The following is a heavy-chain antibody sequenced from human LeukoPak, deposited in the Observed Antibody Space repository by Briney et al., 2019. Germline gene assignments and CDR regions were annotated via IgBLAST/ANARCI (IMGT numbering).Heavy chain of an antibody. CDR3: ASLVTAIRGVVWFDP. CDR1: GYTLTELS. CDR2: FDPEDGET. D-gene: IGHD2-21*02. V-gene: IGHV1-24*01. Sequence: ASVKVSCKVSGYTLTELSMHWVRQAPGKGLEWMGGFDPEDGETIYAQKFQGRVTMTEDTSTDTAYMELSSLRSEDTAVYYCASLVTAIRGVVWFDPWGQGTLVTVSS. J-gene: IGHJ5*02.